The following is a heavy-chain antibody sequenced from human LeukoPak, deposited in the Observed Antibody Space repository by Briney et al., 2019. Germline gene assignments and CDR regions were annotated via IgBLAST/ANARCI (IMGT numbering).Heavy chain of an antibody. D-gene: IGHD6-19*01. V-gene: IGHV3-23*01. CDR3: AKGLYSSGWPLYYFYY. Sequence: GGSLRLSCADSGFSLSSYAMCWVRRAPGKGLEGGSAVSGGGGSTYYADSVKGRFTISRDNSKNTLYLQMNSLSSEHTAVYYCAKGLYSSGWPLYYFYYWGQGTLVTVSS. CDR1: GFSLSSYA. J-gene: IGHJ4*02. CDR2: VSGGGGST.